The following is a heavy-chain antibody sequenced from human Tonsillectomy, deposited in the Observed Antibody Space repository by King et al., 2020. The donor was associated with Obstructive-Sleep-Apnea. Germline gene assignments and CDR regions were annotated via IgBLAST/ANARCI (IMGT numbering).Heavy chain of an antibody. CDR3: ARVDIVPTNCFDP. D-gene: IGHD1-26*01. CDR1: GGSLSGYY. Sequence: VQLQQWGAGLLKPSETLSLTCAVYGGSLSGYYWSWIRQSPGKGLEWIGEINHSGHTTYNPSLKSRLTISVDTSRNQFSLKLTSVTAADTAVYYCARVDIVPTNCFDPWGQGTPVTVSS. CDR2: INHSGHT. V-gene: IGHV4-34*01. J-gene: IGHJ5*02.